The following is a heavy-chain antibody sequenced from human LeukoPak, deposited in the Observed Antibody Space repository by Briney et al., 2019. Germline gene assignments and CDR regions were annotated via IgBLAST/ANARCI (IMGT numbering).Heavy chain of an antibody. CDR2: IHYIGTT. CDR3: ARQPLSGWFDP. CDR1: GGPFSGYY. J-gene: IGHJ5*01. D-gene: IGHD2-8*02. Sequence: SETLSLTCAVYGGPFSGYYWSWIRQPPGKGLEWIGYIHYIGTTNYNPSLKSRVTISVETSKNQSSLKLSSVTAADRAVYYFARQPLSGWFDPWGQGTLVTVSS. V-gene: IGHV4-59*01.